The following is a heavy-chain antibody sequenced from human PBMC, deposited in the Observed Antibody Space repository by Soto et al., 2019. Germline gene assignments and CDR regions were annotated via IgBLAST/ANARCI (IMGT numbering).Heavy chain of an antibody. Sequence: SETLSLTCAVYGGSFSGYYWSWIRQPPGKGLEWIGEINHSGSTNYNPSLKSRVTMSVDTSKNQFSLKLSSVTAADTAVYYCARERTVRGVIRYGMDVWGQGTTVTVSS. CDR1: GGSFSGYY. D-gene: IGHD3-10*01. J-gene: IGHJ6*02. CDR3: ARERTVRGVIRYGMDV. V-gene: IGHV4-34*01. CDR2: INHSGST.